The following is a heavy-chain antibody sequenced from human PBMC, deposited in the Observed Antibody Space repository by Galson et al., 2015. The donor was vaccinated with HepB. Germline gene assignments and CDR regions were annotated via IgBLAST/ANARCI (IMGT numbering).Heavy chain of an antibody. CDR3: ARGGIAVAGRGYYYGMDV. J-gene: IGHJ6*02. V-gene: IGHV3-48*02. CDR1: GFTFSSYS. Sequence: SLRLSCAASGFTFSSYSMNWVRQAPGKGLEWVSYISSSSSTIYYADSVKGRFTISRDNAKNSLYLQMNSLRDEDTAVYYCARGGIAVAGRGYYYGMDVWGQGTTVTVSS. CDR2: ISSSSSTI. D-gene: IGHD6-19*01.